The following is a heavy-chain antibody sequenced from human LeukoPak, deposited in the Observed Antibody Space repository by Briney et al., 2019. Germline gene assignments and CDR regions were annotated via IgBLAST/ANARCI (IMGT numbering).Heavy chain of an antibody. CDR1: GFTFSSYA. J-gene: IGHJ6*03. D-gene: IGHD3-22*01. CDR3: ARGPYDSSGYTYYYYYMDV. Sequence: PGGSLRLSCAASGFTFSSYAMHWVRQAPGKGLEWVAVISYDGSNKYYADSVKGRFTISRDNSKNTLYLQMNSLRAEDTAVYYCARGPYDSSGYTYYYYYMDVWGKGTTVTVSS. CDR2: ISYDGSNK. V-gene: IGHV3-30*04.